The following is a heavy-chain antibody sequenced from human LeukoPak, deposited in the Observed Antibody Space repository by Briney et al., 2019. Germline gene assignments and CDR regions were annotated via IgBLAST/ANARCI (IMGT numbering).Heavy chain of an antibody. CDR1: GFTFSSYA. V-gene: IGHV3-23*01. D-gene: IGHD2-15*01. CDR3: AKDRIAPGYAPDTFHI. J-gene: IGHJ3*02. Sequence: GGSLRLSCAASGFTFSSYAMSWVRQAPGKGLEWVSAISGSGGSTYYADSVKGRFTISRDNSKNTLYLQMNSLRAEDTAIYYCAKDRIAPGYAPDTFHIWGQGTMVTVSS. CDR2: ISGSGGST.